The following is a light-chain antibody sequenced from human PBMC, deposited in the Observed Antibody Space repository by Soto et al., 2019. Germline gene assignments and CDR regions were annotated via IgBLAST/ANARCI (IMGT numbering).Light chain of an antibody. Sequence: QSALTQPASVSGSPGQSIAISCTGTSSDIGAYDYVSWYQQHPGKAPKLMIYDVSNRPSGISNRFSGSKPGNTASLTISGLQAEDEADYYCSSYTSSSTYVFGKGTKVTVL. CDR1: SSDIGAYDY. J-gene: IGLJ1*01. V-gene: IGLV2-14*01. CDR2: DVS. CDR3: SSYTSSSTYV.